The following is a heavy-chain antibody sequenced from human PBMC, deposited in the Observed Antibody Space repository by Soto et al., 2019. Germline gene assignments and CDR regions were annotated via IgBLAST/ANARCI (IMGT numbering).Heavy chain of an antibody. Sequence: VQLVASGGGVVQPGRSLRLSCAASGFTLSSYAMHWVRQAPGKGLDWVAVIWDAGSNKYYADSVKGRFTISRDNSKNTLYLEMNSLRAEDTAVYYCARDRIGTLSAPRGQGTLVTVSS. J-gene: IGHJ5*02. CDR1: GFTLSSYA. CDR2: IWDAGSNK. D-gene: IGHD1-1*01. CDR3: ARDRIGTLSAP. V-gene: IGHV3-33*01.